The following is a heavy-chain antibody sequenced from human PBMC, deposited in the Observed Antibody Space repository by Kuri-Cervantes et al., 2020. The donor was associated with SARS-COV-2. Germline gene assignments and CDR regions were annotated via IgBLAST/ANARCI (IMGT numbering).Heavy chain of an antibody. CDR1: GFTFSSYS. Sequence: LSLTCAAPGFTFSSYSMNWVRQAPGKGLEWVSYISSSSSTIYYADSVKGRFTISRDNAKNSLYLQMNSLRAEDTAVYYCARGGDIVVLPAAIGYYYGMDVWGQGTTVTVSS. D-gene: IGHD2-2*01. V-gene: IGHV3-48*01. CDR2: ISSSSSTI. J-gene: IGHJ6*02. CDR3: ARGGDIVVLPAAIGYYYGMDV.